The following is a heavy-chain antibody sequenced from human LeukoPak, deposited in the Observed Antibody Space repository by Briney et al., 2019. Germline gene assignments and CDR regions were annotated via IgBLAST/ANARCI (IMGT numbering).Heavy chain of an antibody. CDR2: IYYNENT. J-gene: IGHJ3*02. Sequence: SETLSLTCTVSGGSINSDTSYWGWVRQPPGEGLEWIGSIYYNENTYYNPSLKSRVSISVDTSKNQFSLRLSSVTAADTAVYYCARGLTPGAFDIWGQGTMVTVSS. D-gene: IGHD3-9*01. CDR3: ARGLTPGAFDI. V-gene: IGHV4-39*07. CDR1: GGSINSDTSY.